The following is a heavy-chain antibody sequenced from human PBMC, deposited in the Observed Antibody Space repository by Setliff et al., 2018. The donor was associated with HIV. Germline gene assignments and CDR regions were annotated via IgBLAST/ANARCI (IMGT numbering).Heavy chain of an antibody. D-gene: IGHD6-19*01. CDR3: ARYSSDHDAFDI. V-gene: IGHV4-4*08. CDR2: IYTTEST. J-gene: IGHJ3*02. CDR1: GASSAASVNDFF. Sequence: KTSETLSLTCSVSGASSAASVNDFFWSWIRQPPGKGLEWIGYIYTTESTNYNPSLLSRLTISVDTSKNQFSLKLYSVTAADTALYYCARYSSDHDAFDIWGQGTMVTVSS.